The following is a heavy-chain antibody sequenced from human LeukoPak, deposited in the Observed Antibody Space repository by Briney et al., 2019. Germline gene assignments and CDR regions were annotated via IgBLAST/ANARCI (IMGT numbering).Heavy chain of an antibody. CDR2: FDPEDGET. D-gene: IGHD1-26*01. V-gene: IGHV1-24*01. Sequence: ASVKVSCKVSGYTLTELSMHWVRQAPGKGLEWMGGFDPEDGETIYAQKFQGRVTMTEDTSTDTAYMELSSVTAADTAVYYCARDPVRGANNWFDPWGQGTLVTVSS. CDR3: ARDPVRGANNWFDP. J-gene: IGHJ5*02. CDR1: GYTLTELS.